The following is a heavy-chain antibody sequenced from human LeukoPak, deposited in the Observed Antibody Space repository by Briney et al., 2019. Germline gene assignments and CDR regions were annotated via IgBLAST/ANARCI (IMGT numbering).Heavy chain of an antibody. CDR2: IRYDGTNK. J-gene: IGHJ4*02. CDR1: GFTFSSYG. CDR3: ASPSGDY. Sequence: GGSLRLSCAASGFTFSSYGMHWVRQAPGKGLEWVTFIRYDGTNKYYADSVKGRFTISRDNAKNSLYLQMNSLRAEDTAVYYCASPSGDYWGQGTLVTVSS. V-gene: IGHV3-30*02. D-gene: IGHD6-19*01.